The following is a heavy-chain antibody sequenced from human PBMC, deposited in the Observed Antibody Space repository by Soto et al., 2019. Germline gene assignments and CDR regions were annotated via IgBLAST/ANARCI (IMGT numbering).Heavy chain of an antibody. CDR1: GGTFSSYT. Sequence: QVQLVQSGAEVKKPGSSVKVSCKASGGTFSSYTISWVRQAPGQGLEWMGRIIPILGIANYAQKFQGRVTITADNSTRTAYMELGSRRSEDTAVYYCARELGVRGVTIDYWGQGTLVTVSS. CDR2: IIPILGIA. D-gene: IGHD3-10*01. J-gene: IGHJ4*02. V-gene: IGHV1-69*02. CDR3: ARELGVRGVTIDY.